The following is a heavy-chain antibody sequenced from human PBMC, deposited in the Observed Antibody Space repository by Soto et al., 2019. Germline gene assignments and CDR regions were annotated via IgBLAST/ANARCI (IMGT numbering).Heavy chain of an antibody. Sequence: QVQLQESGPGLVKPSETLSLRCKVSGGSISSYYWCWIRQPPGKGLEWIGYVYYSGNTNYNPSLESLVTISVDTSKAHFSLNLSSVTAAATAVYYCASGNWNYDTWGQGTLVTVSS. CDR1: GGSISSYY. V-gene: IGHV4-59*01. CDR3: ASGNWNYDT. CDR2: VYYSGNT. D-gene: IGHD1-7*01. J-gene: IGHJ5*02.